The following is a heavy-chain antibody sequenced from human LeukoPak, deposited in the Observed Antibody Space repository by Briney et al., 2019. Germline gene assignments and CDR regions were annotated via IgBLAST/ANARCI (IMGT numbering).Heavy chain of an antibody. CDR1: GFARSSSW. D-gene: IGHD1-1*01. V-gene: IGHV3-7*01. CDR3: AREPGLGYAFDI. J-gene: IGHJ3*02. CDR2: INQDGSEK. Sequence: GGSLRLSCVVPGFARSSSWMTWVRQVPGEGLEWVANINQDGSEKHYVDSVRGRFTISRDNARDSLYLQMNSLGDTAVYYCAREPGLGYAFDIWGQGTKVTVSS.